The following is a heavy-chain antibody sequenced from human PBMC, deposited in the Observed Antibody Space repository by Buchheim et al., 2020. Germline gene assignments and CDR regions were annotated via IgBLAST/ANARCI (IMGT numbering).Heavy chain of an antibody. CDR2: ISYDGSNK. V-gene: IGHV3-30*03. D-gene: IGHD1-26*01. CDR3: ARDLGLGATLGTPDY. CDR1: GFTFSSYG. J-gene: IGHJ4*02. Sequence: QVQLVESGGGVVQPGRSLRLSCAASGFTFSSYGMHWVRQAPGKGLEWVAVISYDGSNKYYADSVKGRFTISRDNSKNNLYLQMTSLRPEDTAVYYCARDLGLGATLGTPDYWGQGTL.